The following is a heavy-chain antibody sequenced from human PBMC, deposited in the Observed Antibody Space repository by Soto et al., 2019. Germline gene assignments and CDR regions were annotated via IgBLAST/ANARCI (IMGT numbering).Heavy chain of an antibody. CDR2: IVGNGGGI. J-gene: IGHJ4*02. CDR3: ATDRQPDGRWPFDH. D-gene: IGHD2-8*01. CDR1: GFTFSTYA. Sequence: EVQLLESGGGLVQPGGSLRLSCAASGFTFSTYAMSWVRQAPGKGLEWVSGIVGNGGGISYADSVKGRFTISRDNSNNMLYLQMHNLRAEDTAIYYCATDRQPDGRWPFDHWGQGTLLTVSS. V-gene: IGHV3-23*01.